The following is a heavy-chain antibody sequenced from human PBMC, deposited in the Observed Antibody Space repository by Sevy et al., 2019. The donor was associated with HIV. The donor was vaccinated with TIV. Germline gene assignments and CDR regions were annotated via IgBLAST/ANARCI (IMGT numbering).Heavy chain of an antibody. D-gene: IGHD1-1*01. V-gene: IGHV3-33*01. CDR1: GFTFRSFS. J-gene: IGHJ5*01. CDR2: IWYDGRTE. CDR3: ARDPARVIVSTAGFDS. Sequence: GGSLRLSCVASGFTFRSFSMHWVRQAPGKGLEWVAAIWYDGRTERYADSVQGRFTISRDNSKKTLHLQMNSLRAEDTALYYCARDPARVIVSTAGFDSWGQGTLVTVSS.